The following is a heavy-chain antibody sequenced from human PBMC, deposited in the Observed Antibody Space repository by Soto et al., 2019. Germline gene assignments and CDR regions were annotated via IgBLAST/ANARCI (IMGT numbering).Heavy chain of an antibody. D-gene: IGHD3-22*01. V-gene: IGHV3-23*01. CDR1: GFTFSSYA. Sequence: GGSLRLSCASSGFTFSSYAMSGVRQAPGKGLEWVADIRSSGGSTYYADSVKGRFTISSDDSKNTLYLQMNSLRAEDTAVYYCAKTRISMIVVVFDYWGQGTLVTVSS. CDR3: AKTRISMIVVVFDY. J-gene: IGHJ4*02. CDR2: IRSSGGST.